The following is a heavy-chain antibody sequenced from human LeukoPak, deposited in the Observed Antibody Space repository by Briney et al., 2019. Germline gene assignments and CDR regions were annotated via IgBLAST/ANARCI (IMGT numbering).Heavy chain of an antibody. CDR3: ARDLGYCDSTNCGHYYYGMDV. D-gene: IGHD2-2*01. V-gene: IGHV3-21*01. Sequence: GGSLRLSCGASGFTFNHYTMNWVRQAPGKGLEWVASISSSGTYIYYADSVKGRFTISRDNAENSLSSLRAGDTGVYYCARDLGYCDSTNCGHYYYGMDVWGQGTTVTVSS. CDR1: GFTFNHYT. J-gene: IGHJ6*02. CDR2: ISSSGTYI.